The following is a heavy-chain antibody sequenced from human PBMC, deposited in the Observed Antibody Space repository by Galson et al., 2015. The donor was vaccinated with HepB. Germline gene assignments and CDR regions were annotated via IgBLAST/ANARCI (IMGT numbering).Heavy chain of an antibody. J-gene: IGHJ4*02. CDR3: ARDRRGTFDF. V-gene: IGHV4-31*03. D-gene: IGHD1-1*01. Sequence: TLSLTCTVSVGSISSGDYYWSWIRQHPGKGLEWIGYIHDSGSTYHNPSLKSRVTMSIDTSRSQFSLRLSSVTAADTAVYCCARDRRGTFDFWGQGTLVTVSS. CDR1: VGSISSGDYY. CDR2: IHDSGST.